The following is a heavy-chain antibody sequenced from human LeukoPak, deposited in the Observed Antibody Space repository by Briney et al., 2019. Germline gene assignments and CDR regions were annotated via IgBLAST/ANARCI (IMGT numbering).Heavy chain of an antibody. CDR1: GYSISSGNY. D-gene: IGHD3-22*01. Sequence: SETLSLTCSVSGYSISSGNYWGWIRQPPGKGLEWIGSVYQSGSTYYNPSLKSRVTISVDMSKNQFSLNLNSVTAADTAMYYCARGRHDGSGYDAFDIWGQGTMVTVSS. CDR3: ARGRHDGSGYDAFDI. CDR2: VYQSGST. J-gene: IGHJ3*02. V-gene: IGHV4-38-2*02.